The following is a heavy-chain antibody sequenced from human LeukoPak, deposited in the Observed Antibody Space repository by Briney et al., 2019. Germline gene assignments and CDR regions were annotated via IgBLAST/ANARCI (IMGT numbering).Heavy chain of an antibody. CDR1: GDSVSSNSAA. V-gene: IGHV6-1*01. D-gene: IGHD5-24*01. CDR3: ARKNNTSPHYNLGWFDP. Sequence: PSQTLSLTCAISGDSVSSNSAAWNWIRQSPSRGLEWLGRTYYRSKWYNDYAVSVKSRITINPDTSKNQFSLQLSSVTPEDTAVYYCARKNNTSPHYNLGWFDPWGQGTLVTVSS. J-gene: IGHJ5*02. CDR2: TYYRSKWYN.